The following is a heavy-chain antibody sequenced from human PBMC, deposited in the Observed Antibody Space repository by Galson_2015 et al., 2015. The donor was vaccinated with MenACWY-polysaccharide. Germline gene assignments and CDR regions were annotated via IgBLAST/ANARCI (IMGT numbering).Heavy chain of an antibody. D-gene: IGHD3-10*01. CDR3: VGPLGRGGTGAYGMDA. J-gene: IGHJ6*02. Sequence: PLRLSCAASGLTFSNNWTHWLRQAPGEGLVWVSRINGDASSTAYADSVKGRFTISRDNAKNTLYLQMNSLKVEDTAVYYCVGPLGRGGTGAYGMDAWGQGTTVTVSS. V-gene: IGHV3-74*01. CDR2: INGDASST. CDR1: GLTFSNNW.